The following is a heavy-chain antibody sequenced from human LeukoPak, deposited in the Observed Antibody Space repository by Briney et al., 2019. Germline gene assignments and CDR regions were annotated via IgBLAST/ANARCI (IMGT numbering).Heavy chain of an antibody. J-gene: IGHJ4*02. D-gene: IGHD3-22*01. Sequence: SETLSLTCTVSGVSISSYYWSWIRQPPGKGLEWIGYFYHSGGTNYNPSFGSRLTISINTSTRQVSLTLRSVTPADSAVYYCARLSGYYGYVNIWGQGTLVTVSS. CDR3: ARLSGYYGYVNI. CDR1: GVSISSYY. CDR2: FYHSGGT. V-gene: IGHV4-59*01.